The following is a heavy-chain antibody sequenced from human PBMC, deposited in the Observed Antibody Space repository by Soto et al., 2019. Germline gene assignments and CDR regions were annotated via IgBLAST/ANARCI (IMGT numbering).Heavy chain of an antibody. CDR3: ARDLPAAPDY. V-gene: IGHV3-7*05. Sequence: PGGSLRLSCSASGFTFSNYAMHWVRQAPGKGLELVSNIKKDGSKKYYVDSVKGRFTISRDNAKNSLYLQMNSLRAEDTAVYYCARDLPAAPDYWGQGTLVTVSS. CDR1: GFTFSNYA. D-gene: IGHD2-2*01. CDR2: IKKDGSKK. J-gene: IGHJ4*02.